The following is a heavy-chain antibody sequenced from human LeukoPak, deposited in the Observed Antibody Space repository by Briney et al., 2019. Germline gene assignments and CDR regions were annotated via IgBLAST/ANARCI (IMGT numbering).Heavy chain of an antibody. CDR2: ISSSSSYI. Sequence: GGSLRLSCAASGFTFSSYAMSWVRQAPGKGLEWVSSISSSSSYIYYADSVKGRFTISRDNAKNSLYLQMNSLRAEDTAVYYRARPCSGGSGGNFDYWGQGTLVTVSS. CDR3: ARPCSGGSGGNFDY. J-gene: IGHJ4*02. V-gene: IGHV3-21*01. CDR1: GFTFSSYA. D-gene: IGHD2-15*01.